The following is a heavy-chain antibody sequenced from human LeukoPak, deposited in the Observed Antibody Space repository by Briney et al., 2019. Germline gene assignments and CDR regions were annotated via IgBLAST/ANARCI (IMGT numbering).Heavy chain of an antibody. J-gene: IGHJ5*02. CDR1: GFTFSDYY. Sequence: PGGSLRLSCAASGFTFSDYYMSWIRQAPGKGLEWVSYISSSGSTLYYADSVKGRFTISRDNAKNSLYLQMNSLRAEDTAVYYCARGYYYGSGSYSWKYNWFDPWGQGTLVTVSS. V-gene: IGHV3-11*04. CDR2: ISSSGSTL. D-gene: IGHD3-10*01. CDR3: ARGYYYGSGSYSWKYNWFDP.